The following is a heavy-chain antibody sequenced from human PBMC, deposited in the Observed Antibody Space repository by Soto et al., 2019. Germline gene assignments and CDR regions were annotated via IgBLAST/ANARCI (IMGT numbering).Heavy chain of an antibody. J-gene: IGHJ4*02. CDR1: GFTFSSYA. V-gene: IGHV3-23*01. Sequence: GGSLRLSCAASGFTFSSYAMSWVRQAPGKGLEWVSAISGSGGSTYYADSVKGRFTISRDNSKNTLYLQMNSLRAEDTAVYYCAKDPGYCSGGSCYSYFDYWGQGTLVTVSS. CDR2: ISGSGGST. D-gene: IGHD2-15*01. CDR3: AKDPGYCSGGSCYSYFDY.